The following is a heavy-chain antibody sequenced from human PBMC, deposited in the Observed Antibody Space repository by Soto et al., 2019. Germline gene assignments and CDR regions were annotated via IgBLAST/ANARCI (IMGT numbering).Heavy chain of an antibody. Sequence: QVQLQQSGPGLVKPSETLSLTCTVSGGSISTYYWSWIRQPPGKGLEWIGYIYYGGSANYNPSLERRVSISLDRSKKQFPLRLNSVTAADTAVYYCSRGGHCTDGVCSALDYWGQGTLVTVSS. CDR3: SRGGHCTDGVCSALDY. CDR2: IYYGGSA. CDR1: GGSISTYY. J-gene: IGHJ4*02. D-gene: IGHD2-8*01. V-gene: IGHV4-59*08.